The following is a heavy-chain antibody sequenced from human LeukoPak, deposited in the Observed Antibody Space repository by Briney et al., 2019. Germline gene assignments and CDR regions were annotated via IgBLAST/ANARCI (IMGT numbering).Heavy chain of an antibody. CDR3: ARRYCSGGSCFSDNWFDP. Sequence: SETLSLTCTVSGGSISSSSYYWGWIRQPPGKGLEWLGSIYYSGSTYYNPSLKSRVTISVDTSKNQFSLKLSSVTAADTAVYYCARRYCSGGSCFSDNWFDPWGQGTLATVSS. CDR2: IYYSGST. CDR1: GGSISSSSYY. V-gene: IGHV4-39*01. J-gene: IGHJ5*02. D-gene: IGHD2-15*01.